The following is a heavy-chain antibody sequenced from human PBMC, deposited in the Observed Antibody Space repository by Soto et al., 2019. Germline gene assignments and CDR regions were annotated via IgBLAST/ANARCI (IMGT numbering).Heavy chain of an antibody. CDR2: IKQDGSEK. D-gene: IGHD2-2*01. V-gene: IGHV3-7*01. CDR3: AREGYCSSASCFDY. J-gene: IGHJ4*02. Sequence: PGGSLRLSCAASGFTFSNYWMSWVRQAPGKGLEWVANIKQDGSEKYYVDSVEGRFTISRDNAKNSLYLQMNSLRAEDTAVYYCAREGYCSSASCFDYWGQGTLVTVSS. CDR1: GFTFSNYW.